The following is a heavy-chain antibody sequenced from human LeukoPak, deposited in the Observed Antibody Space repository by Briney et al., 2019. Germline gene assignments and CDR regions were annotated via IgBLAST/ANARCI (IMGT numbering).Heavy chain of an antibody. CDR2: ISRSGSTK. V-gene: IGHV3-11*04. Sequence: GGSLRLSCAASGFTFSDYNMRWIRQAPGKGLECVSSISRSGSTKYYADSVKGRFTISRDNAKNSLYLQMNSLRAEDTAVYYCARGHIVVLTAPDYWGQGTLVTVSS. D-gene: IGHD2-21*02. CDR3: ARGHIVVLTAPDY. J-gene: IGHJ4*02. CDR1: GFTFSDYN.